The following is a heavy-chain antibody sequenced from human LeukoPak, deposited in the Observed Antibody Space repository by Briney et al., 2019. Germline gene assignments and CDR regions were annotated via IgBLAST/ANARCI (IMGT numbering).Heavy chain of an antibody. V-gene: IGHV3-21*01. CDR1: GFTFSRYS. D-gene: IGHD6-13*01. Sequence: GGSLRLSCEVSGFTFSRYSMNWVRQAPGKGLEWVSAIRTKSDYIYYGDSVKGRFTVSRDDPKNSLYLQMNSLRAEDTALYYCVLASYSSTWYLDSWGQGTLVTVSS. CDR3: VLASYSSTWYLDS. CDR2: IRTKSDYI. J-gene: IGHJ4*02.